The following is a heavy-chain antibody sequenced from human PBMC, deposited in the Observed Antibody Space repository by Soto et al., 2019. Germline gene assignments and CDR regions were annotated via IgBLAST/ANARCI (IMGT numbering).Heavy chain of an antibody. CDR1: GGSISSSSYY. V-gene: IGHV4-39*01. J-gene: IGHJ4*02. Sequence: PSATRSLTCTVSGGSISSSSYYWGWIRHPPGKGLEWIGSIYYSGSTYYNPSLKSRVTISVDTSKNQFSLKLSSVTAADTAVYYCARLAAAGLYYFDYWGQGTLVTVS. D-gene: IGHD6-13*01. CDR3: ARLAAAGLYYFDY. CDR2: IYYSGST.